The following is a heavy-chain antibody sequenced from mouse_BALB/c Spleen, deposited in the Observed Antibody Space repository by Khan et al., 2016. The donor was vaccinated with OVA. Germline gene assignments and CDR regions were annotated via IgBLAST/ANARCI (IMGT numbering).Heavy chain of an antibody. Sequence: VQLKESGPGLVKPSQSLSLTCTVTGYSITRDYAWNWIRQFPGNKLEWMGYISNSGSTSYNPSLKSRVSITRDTSKNQFFLQLNSVPTEDTATYYCASELGRYYAMDYWGQGTSVTVSS. V-gene: IGHV3-2*02. D-gene: IGHD4-1*01. CDR3: ASELGRYYAMDY. CDR1: GYSITRDYA. CDR2: ISNSGST. J-gene: IGHJ4*01.